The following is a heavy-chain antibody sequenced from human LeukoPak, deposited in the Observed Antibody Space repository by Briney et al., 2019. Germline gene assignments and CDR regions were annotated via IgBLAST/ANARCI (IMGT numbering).Heavy chain of an antibody. D-gene: IGHD3-22*01. CDR3: ARIYDSSGWLVFDY. Sequence: SGPTLVSPTQTLTLTCTFSGFSLSTNGMRVNWIRQPPGKALEWLARIDWDGDTFYSTSLKTRLTISKDTSKNQVVLTMTNMDPVDTATYYCARIYDSSGWLVFDYWGQGALVTVSS. V-gene: IGHV2-70*04. CDR1: GFSLSTNGMR. J-gene: IGHJ4*02. CDR2: IDWDGDT.